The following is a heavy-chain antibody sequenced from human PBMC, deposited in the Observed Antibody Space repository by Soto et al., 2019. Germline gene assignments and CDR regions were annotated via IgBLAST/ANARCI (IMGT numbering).Heavy chain of an antibody. Sequence: EVQLVESGGGLVQPGGSLRLSCAASGFTFSTYWMTWVRRPPGKGLEWVANLDQDGSERYYVDSVRGRFTISRDNAKNSLDLQMNRLRAEDTAVYYCVCGGNFFVYWGQGTLVTVSP. CDR1: GFTFSTYW. CDR2: LDQDGSER. V-gene: IGHV3-7*01. CDR3: VCGGNFFVY. D-gene: IGHD3-16*01. J-gene: IGHJ4*02.